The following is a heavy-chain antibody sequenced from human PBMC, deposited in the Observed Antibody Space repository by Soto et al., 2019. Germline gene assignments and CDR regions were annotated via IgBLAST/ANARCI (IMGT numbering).Heavy chain of an antibody. Sequence: EVQLVESGGGLVQPGRSLRLSCAASGFTFDDYAMHWVRQAPGKGLEWVSGISWNSGSIGYADSVKGRFTISRDNAKNSLYLQMNSLRAEDTALYYCAKGYEVAGYDYWGQGTLVTVSS. CDR2: ISWNSGSI. D-gene: IGHD6-19*01. CDR3: AKGYEVAGYDY. V-gene: IGHV3-9*01. J-gene: IGHJ4*02. CDR1: GFTFDDYA.